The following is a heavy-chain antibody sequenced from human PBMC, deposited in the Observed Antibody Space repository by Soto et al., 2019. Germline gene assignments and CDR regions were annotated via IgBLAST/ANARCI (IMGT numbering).Heavy chain of an antibody. CDR1: GFTFSSYG. CDR3: YTAMEAPPDY. D-gene: IGHD5-18*01. CDR2: ISYDGSNK. Sequence: QVQLVESGGGVVQPGRSLRLSCAASGFTFSSYGMHWVRQAPGKGLEWVAVISYDGSNKYYADSVKGRFTTSRDNSKNTLYLQMNSLRAEDTAVYYCYTAMEAPPDYWGQGTLVTVSS. J-gene: IGHJ4*02. V-gene: IGHV3-30*03.